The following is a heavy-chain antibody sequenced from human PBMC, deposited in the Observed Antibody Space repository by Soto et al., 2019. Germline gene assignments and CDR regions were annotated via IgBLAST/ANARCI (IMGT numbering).Heavy chain of an antibody. Sequence: ASVKVSCKASGYTFTSYAMHWVRQAPGQRLEWMGWINAGNGNTKYSQKFQGRVTITRDTSASTAYMELSSLRSEDTAVYYCARTSRPIAVADIKYYYYMDVWGKGTTVTVSS. V-gene: IGHV1-3*01. D-gene: IGHD6-19*01. CDR3: ARTSRPIAVADIKYYYYMDV. CDR2: INAGNGNT. J-gene: IGHJ6*03. CDR1: GYTFTSYA.